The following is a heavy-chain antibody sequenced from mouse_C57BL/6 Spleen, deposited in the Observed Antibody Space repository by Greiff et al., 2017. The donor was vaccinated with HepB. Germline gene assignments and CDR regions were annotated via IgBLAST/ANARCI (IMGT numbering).Heavy chain of an antibody. CDR3: ARYGSSGYDAMDY. D-gene: IGHD3-2*02. CDR1: GFTFTDYY. Sequence: EVQRVESGGGLVQPGGSLSLSCAASGFTFTDYYMSWVRQPPGKALEWLGFIRNKANGYTTEYSASVKGRFTISRDNSQSILYLQMNALRAEDSATYYCARYGSSGYDAMDYWGQGTSVTVSS. V-gene: IGHV7-3*01. CDR2: IRNKANGYTT. J-gene: IGHJ4*01.